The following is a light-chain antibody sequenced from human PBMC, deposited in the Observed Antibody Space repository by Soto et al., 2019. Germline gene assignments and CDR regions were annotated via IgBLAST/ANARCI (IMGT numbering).Light chain of an antibody. CDR3: QQSFSTPYS. CDR2: GAS. Sequence: DVQMTQSPSSLSASIGDRVTISCRTSHVISTYLNWYQQKPGKAPNLLIHGASSLESGVPSRFSGGGSGTDFTLTITSLQPEDFETYYCQQSFSTPYSFGQGTKVDIK. V-gene: IGKV1-39*01. CDR1: HVISTY. J-gene: IGKJ2*03.